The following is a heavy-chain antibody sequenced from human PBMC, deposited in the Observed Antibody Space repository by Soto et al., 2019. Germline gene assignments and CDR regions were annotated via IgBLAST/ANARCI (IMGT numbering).Heavy chain of an antibody. CDR3: AKDSNKYSSTLRSTDCRS. V-gene: IGHV3-23*01. CDR2: ISGGGTNT. CDR1: GFTFTSYV. Sequence: EVQLLQSGGGLVQRGGSLRLSCAASGFTFTSYVMSWVRQAPGKGLEWVASISGGGTNTFYADSVKGRFTISRDTARNTLVLQMDRLRAEVTANYSCAKDSNKYSSTLRSTDCRSWGPGALGTVSS. D-gene: IGHD2-2*01. J-gene: IGHJ5*02.